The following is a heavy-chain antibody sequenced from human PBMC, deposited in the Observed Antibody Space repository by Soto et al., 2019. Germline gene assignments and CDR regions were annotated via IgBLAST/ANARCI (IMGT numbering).Heavy chain of an antibody. CDR1: GYTFTSYG. Sequence: QVQLVQSGAEVKKPGASVKVSCKASGYTFTSYGISWVRQAPGQGLEWMGWISAYNGNTNHAQKLQGRVTMTTDTSTRTGYMGLGSLRADYTAGYYCAGGGSVAGIAPFYWGQGTLVTVSS. V-gene: IGHV1-18*01. D-gene: IGHD6-19*01. CDR3: AGGGSVAGIAPFY. J-gene: IGHJ4*02. CDR2: ISAYNGNT.